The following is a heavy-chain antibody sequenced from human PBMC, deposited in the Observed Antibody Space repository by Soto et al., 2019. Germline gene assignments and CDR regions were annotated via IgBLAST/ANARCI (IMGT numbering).Heavy chain of an antibody. V-gene: IGHV1-2*02. CDR2: IDPKNGGT. CDR1: GYSISAYY. J-gene: IGHJ4*02. CDR3: GRDDYGIFPY. Sequence: ASVKVSCKASGYSISAYYIHWVRQAPGRGLEWMGWIDPKNGGTVSAQKFQGRLTMTRDTPISTVYVDLSGLTSDDTALYYCGRDDYGIFPYWGQGSLVTVSS. D-gene: IGHD3-10*01.